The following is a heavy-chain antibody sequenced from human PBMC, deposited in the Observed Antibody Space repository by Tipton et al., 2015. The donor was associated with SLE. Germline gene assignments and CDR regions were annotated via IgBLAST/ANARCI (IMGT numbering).Heavy chain of an antibody. CDR3: ASGGYSSVTDY. Sequence: TLSLTCAVSGYSISSGYYWGWIRQPPGKGLEWIGSIYHSGSTKYNPSLKSRVTISADTSKNQFSLKLSSVTAADTAVYYCASGGYSSVTDYWGQGTLVTVSS. J-gene: IGHJ4*02. CDR2: IYHSGST. D-gene: IGHD6-19*01. V-gene: IGHV4-38-2*01. CDR1: GYSISSGYY.